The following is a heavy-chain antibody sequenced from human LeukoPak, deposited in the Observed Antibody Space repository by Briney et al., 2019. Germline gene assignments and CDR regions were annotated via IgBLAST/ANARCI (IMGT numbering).Heavy chain of an antibody. CDR2: INHSGST. D-gene: IGHD3-22*01. CDR1: GGSFSGYY. J-gene: IGHJ4*02. V-gene: IGHV4-34*01. Sequence: PSETLSLTCAVYGGSFSGYYWSWIRQPPGKGLEWIGEINHSGSTNYNPSLKSRVTISVDTSKNQFSLKLSSVTAADTAVYYCARRGYDSSGSHAYYFGYWGQGTLVTVSS. CDR3: ARRGYDSSGSHAYYFGY.